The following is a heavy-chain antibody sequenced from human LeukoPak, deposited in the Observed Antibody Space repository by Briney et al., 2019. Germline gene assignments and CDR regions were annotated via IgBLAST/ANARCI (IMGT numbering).Heavy chain of an antibody. Sequence: PGGSLRLSCPASGFTFSSYSMNWVRQAPGKGLEWFSSISSSSSSIYYADSVKGRFTISRDNAKNSLYLQMNSLRAEDTAVYYCARASGDIVETATMGSYWGQGTLVTVSS. CDR1: GFTFSSYS. J-gene: IGHJ4*02. CDR2: ISSSSSSI. D-gene: IGHD5-18*01. V-gene: IGHV3-21*01. CDR3: ARASGDIVETATMGSY.